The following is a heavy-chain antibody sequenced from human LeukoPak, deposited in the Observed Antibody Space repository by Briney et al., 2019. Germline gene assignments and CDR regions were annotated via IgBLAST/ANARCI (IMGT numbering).Heavy chain of an antibody. CDR1: GYTFTSYD. CDR3: ATASSALMYSSSWYNFDY. Sequence: GASVKVSCKASGYTFTSYDINWVRQATGQGLEWMGWMNPNSGNTGYAQKFQGRVTMTRNTSISTAYMELSSLRSEDTAVYYCATASSALMYSSSWYNFDYWGQGTLVTVSS. J-gene: IGHJ4*02. D-gene: IGHD6-13*01. CDR2: MNPNSGNT. V-gene: IGHV1-8*01.